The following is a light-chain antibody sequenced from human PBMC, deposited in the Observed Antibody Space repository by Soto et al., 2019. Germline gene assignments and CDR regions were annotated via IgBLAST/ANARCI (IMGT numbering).Light chain of an antibody. Sequence: DIPMTQSPSSLSASVGDRVTITCRASQGITIYLAWYQQKPGKVPKLLTFAAATLQSGVSTRFSGSGSGADVTLSISSLHPEDVATYYCQMYNSAPLTFGGGPKVDLK. J-gene: IGKJ4*02. CDR3: QMYNSAPLT. CDR1: QGITIY. CDR2: AAA. V-gene: IGKV1-27*01.